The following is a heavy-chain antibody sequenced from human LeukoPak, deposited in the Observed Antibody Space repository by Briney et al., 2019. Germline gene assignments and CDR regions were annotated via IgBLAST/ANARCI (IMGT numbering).Heavy chain of an antibody. J-gene: IGHJ6*02. Sequence: PSETLSLTCAVYGGSFSGHYWSWIRQPPGKRLEWIGEINHSGSTNYNPSLKSRVTISVDTSKNQFSLEMSSVTAADTAAYYCARVRQDRLLSDYYYGMDVWGQGTTVTVSS. CDR2: INHSGST. CDR3: ARVRQDRLLSDYYYGMDV. D-gene: IGHD2-21*01. V-gene: IGHV4-34*01. CDR1: GGSFSGHY.